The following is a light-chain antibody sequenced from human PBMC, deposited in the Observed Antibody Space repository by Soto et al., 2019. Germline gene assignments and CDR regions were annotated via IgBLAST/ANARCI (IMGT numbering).Light chain of an antibody. CDR2: EVS. Sequence: QSALTQPASVSGSPGQSITISCTGTSSDVGSYNLVSWYQQHPGKAPKLMIYEVSKRPSGVSNRFSGSKSGNTASLTISGLQAEDEADDYCCSYAGSSTFVFGGGTQLTVL. CDR3: CSYAGSSTFV. J-gene: IGLJ2*01. CDR1: SSDVGSYNL. V-gene: IGLV2-23*02.